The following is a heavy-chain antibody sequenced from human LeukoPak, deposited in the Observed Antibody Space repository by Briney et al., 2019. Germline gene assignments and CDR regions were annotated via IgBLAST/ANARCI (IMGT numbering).Heavy chain of an antibody. D-gene: IGHD3-10*01. CDR3: AKVFYGSGSYGTNYYGMDV. Sequence: GGPLRLSCAVSGFTFDDYAMHWVRQTPGKGLECVSLISWDGYSTYYADSVKGRFTISRDNSKNSLYLQMNSLRAEDTALYYCAKVFYGSGSYGTNYYGMDVWGKGTTVTVSS. CDR1: GFTFDDYA. V-gene: IGHV3-43D*04. J-gene: IGHJ6*04. CDR2: ISWDGYST.